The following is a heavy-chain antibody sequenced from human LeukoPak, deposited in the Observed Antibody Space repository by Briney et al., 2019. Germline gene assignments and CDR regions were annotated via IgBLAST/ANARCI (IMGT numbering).Heavy chain of an antibody. CDR1: GFTFDDYA. CDR2: ISWNSGSI. CDR3: AKGGRVYYDSSGYYSPYYFDY. V-gene: IGHV3-9*01. D-gene: IGHD3-22*01. Sequence: GGSLRLSCAASGFTFDDYAMRWVRQAPGKGLEWVSGISWNSGSIGYADSVKGRFTISRDNAKNSLYLQMNSLRAEDTALYYCAKGGRVYYDSSGYYSPYYFDYWGQGPLVTVSS. J-gene: IGHJ4*02.